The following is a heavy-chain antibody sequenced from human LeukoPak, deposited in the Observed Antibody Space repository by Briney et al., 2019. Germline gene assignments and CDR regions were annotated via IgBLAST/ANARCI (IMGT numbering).Heavy chain of an antibody. V-gene: IGHV3-74*01. D-gene: IGHD3-22*01. J-gene: IGHJ4*02. CDR3: ARRVNYDY. Sequence: PAGSLSLSCAASRFTLSGNWMHWVRQAPGKGLVWVSRINSDGSSTSYADSVKGRFTISRDNAKNTLYLQMNSLRAEDTAVYYCARRVNYDYWGQGTLVTVSS. CDR2: INSDGSST. CDR1: RFTLSGNW.